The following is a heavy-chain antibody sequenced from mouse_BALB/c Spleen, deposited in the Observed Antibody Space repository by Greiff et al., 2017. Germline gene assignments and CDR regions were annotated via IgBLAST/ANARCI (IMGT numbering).Heavy chain of an antibody. CDR3: TREDYGNFLGY. Sequence: EVKLMESGGGLVKPGGSLKLSCAASGFTFSSYTMSWVRQTPEKRLEWVATISSGGSYTYYPDSVKGRFTISRDNAKNTLYLQMSSLKSEDTAMYYCTREDYGNFLGYWGQGTLVTVSA. CDR1: GFTFSSYT. V-gene: IGHV5-6-4*01. D-gene: IGHD2-1*01. CDR2: ISSGGSYT. J-gene: IGHJ3*01.